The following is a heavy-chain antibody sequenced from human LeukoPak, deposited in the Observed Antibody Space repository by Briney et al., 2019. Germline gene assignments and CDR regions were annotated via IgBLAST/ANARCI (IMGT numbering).Heavy chain of an antibody. CDR2: IKQDESEK. D-gene: IGHD5-18*01. V-gene: IGHV3-7*04. CDR3: ARGGYSYGS. CDR1: GFTFSSYG. J-gene: IGHJ5*02. Sequence: GGSLRLSCAASGFTFSSYGMSWVRQAPGKGLGWVANIKQDESEKYYVDSVKGRFTISRDNAKNSLYLQMNSLRAEDTAVYYCARGGYSYGSWGQGTLVTVSS.